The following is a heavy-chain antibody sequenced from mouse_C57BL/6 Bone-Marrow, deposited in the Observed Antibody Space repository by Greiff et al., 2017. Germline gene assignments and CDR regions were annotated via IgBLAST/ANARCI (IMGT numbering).Heavy chain of an antibody. V-gene: IGHV10-1*02. CDR1: GFTFNTYA. D-gene: IGHD2-3*01. CDR2: IRSKSNNYAT. CDR3: VSGYDQSAY. J-gene: IGHJ3*01. Sequence: EVQLVESGGGLVQPKGSLKLSCAASGFTFNTYAMNWVRPAPGKGLEWVARIRSKSNNYATYYADSVKDRFTIARDESENMLYLQMNNLKTEDTAMYYCVSGYDQSAYWGQGTMVTVSA.